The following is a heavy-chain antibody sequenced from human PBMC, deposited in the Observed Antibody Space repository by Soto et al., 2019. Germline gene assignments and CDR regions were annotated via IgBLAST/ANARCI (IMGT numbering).Heavy chain of an antibody. CDR2: ISWNSGSI. Sequence: EVQLVESGGGLVQPGRSLRLSCAASGFTFDDYAMHWVRQAPGKGLEWVSGISWNSGSIGYADSVKGRFTISRDNAKNSLYLQMNSLRAEDTALYCCAKPRSSSKLDSAFDIWGQGTMVTVSS. CDR3: AKPRSSSKLDSAFDI. D-gene: IGHD6-6*01. J-gene: IGHJ3*02. CDR1: GFTFDDYA. V-gene: IGHV3-9*01.